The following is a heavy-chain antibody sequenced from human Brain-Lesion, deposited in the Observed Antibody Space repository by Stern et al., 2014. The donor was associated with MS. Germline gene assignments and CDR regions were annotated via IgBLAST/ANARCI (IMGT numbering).Heavy chain of an antibody. CDR2: IYYSGFT. V-gene: IGHV4-39*01. Sequence: QVQLQQWGPGLVKPSETLSLTCTVSGGSISSSTYYWAWIRQPPGKGLEWIGNIYYSGFTYYNPSLKSRVTLSVVMSKNQFPLHRSSVTAADTAIYYCARHDSVPRPSQLYSARDRGPGYFDYWGQGTLVTVSS. CDR3: ARHDSVPRPSQLYSARDRGPGYFDY. J-gene: IGHJ4*02. D-gene: IGHD1-26*01. CDR1: GGSISSSTYY.